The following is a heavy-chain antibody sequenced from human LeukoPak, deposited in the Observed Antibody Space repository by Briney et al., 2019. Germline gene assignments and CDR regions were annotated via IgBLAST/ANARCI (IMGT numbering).Heavy chain of an antibody. V-gene: IGHV3-33*01. J-gene: IGHJ6*02. CDR3: ARDLATYYYYYYGMDV. CDR2: IGYDGSNK. D-gene: IGHD3-3*02. Sequence: GRSLRLSCAASGFTFSSYGMHWVRQAPGKGLEWVAVIGYDGSNKYYADSVKGRFTISRDNSKNTLYLQMNSLRAEDTAVYYCARDLATYYYYYYGMDVWGQGTTVTVSS. CDR1: GFTFSSYG.